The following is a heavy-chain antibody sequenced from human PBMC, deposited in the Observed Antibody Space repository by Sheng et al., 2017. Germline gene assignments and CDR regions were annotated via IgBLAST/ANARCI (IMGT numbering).Heavy chain of an antibody. CDR3: ARDEYGDYVFGGSAFDI. CDR1: GGSISSSSYY. V-gene: IGHV4-39*07. Sequence: QLQLQESGPGLMKPSETLSLTCTVSGGSISSSSYYWGWIRQPPGKGLEWIGSIYYSGSTYYNPSLKSRVTISVDTSKNQFSLKLSSVTAADTAVYYCARDEYGDYVFGGSAFDIWGQGTLVTVSS. J-gene: IGHJ3*02. CDR2: IYYSGST. D-gene: IGHD4-17*01.